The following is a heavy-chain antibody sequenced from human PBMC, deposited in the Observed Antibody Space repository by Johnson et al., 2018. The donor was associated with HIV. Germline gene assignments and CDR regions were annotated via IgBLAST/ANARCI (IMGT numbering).Heavy chain of an antibody. CDR1: GFTFSSYG. D-gene: IGHD3-16*01. CDR2: IRYDGSNK. J-gene: IGHJ3*02. Sequence: VQLLESGGGVVQPGGSLRLSCAASGFTFSSYGMHWVCQAPGKGLEWVAFIRYDGSNKYYADSEKGRFTISRDNSKNTLYLQMISLRAEDTAVYFCAKDERQLGGSSHAFDIWGQGTKVTVSS. V-gene: IGHV3-30*02. CDR3: AKDERQLGGSSHAFDI.